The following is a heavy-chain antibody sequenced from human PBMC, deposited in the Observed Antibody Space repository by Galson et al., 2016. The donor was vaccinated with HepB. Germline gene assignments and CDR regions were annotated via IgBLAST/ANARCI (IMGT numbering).Heavy chain of an antibody. D-gene: IGHD3-22*01. CDR3: ARSRADHFHSSGYYWGTGNF. CDR2: IYPGDSDT. Sequence: QSGAEVKKPGESLKISCKGFGYTFTTYWIGWVRQMPGKGLEWMGIIYPGDSDTRYSQSFQGQVTISADRSTNTAYLQWNSLKASDTAMYYCARSRADHFHSSGYYWGTGNFWGQGTLVTVSS. CDR1: GYTFTTYW. V-gene: IGHV5-51*01. J-gene: IGHJ4*02.